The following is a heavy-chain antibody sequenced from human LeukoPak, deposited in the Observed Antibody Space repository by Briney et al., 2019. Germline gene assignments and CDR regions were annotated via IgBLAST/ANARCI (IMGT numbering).Heavy chain of an antibody. CDR2: FDPEDGEA. CDR3: AKDGGTTVVALTYYFDY. V-gene: IGHV1-24*01. D-gene: IGHD4-23*01. CDR1: GYTLTELS. Sequence: GASVKVSCKVSGYTLTELSMHWVRQAPGKGLEWMGGFDPEDGEAIYAQKFQGRVTMTEDTSTDTAYMELSSLRSEDTAVYYCAKDGGTTVVALTYYFDYWGQGTLVTVSS. J-gene: IGHJ4*02.